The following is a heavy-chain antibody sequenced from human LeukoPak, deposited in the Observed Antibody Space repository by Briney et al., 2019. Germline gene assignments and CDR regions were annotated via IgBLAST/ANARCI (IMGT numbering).Heavy chain of an antibody. CDR1: GFTFSSYA. D-gene: IGHD2-2*01. CDR2: LSSNGINT. V-gene: IGHV3-64D*06. J-gene: IGHJ4*02. Sequence: GGSLRLSCAASGFTFSSYAMSWVRQAPGKGLEYVSALSSNGINTYHVDSVKGRFTISRDISKNTLYLQMSSLRTEDTAMYYCVKDRDSRSRLGDWGQGTLVTVSS. CDR3: VKDRDSRSRLGD.